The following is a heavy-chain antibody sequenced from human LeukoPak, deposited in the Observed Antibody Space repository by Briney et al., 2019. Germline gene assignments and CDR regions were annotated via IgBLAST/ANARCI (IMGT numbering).Heavy chain of an antibody. D-gene: IGHD3-10*01. V-gene: IGHV4-30-2*01. J-gene: IGHJ5*02. CDR2: IVHAGGT. CDR3: ARELWFANAPGSWLDP. Sequence: SETLSLTCVVSGDSISSGSYSWSWIRQPPGKGLEWIGHIVHAGGTFYNPSLKSRLTTSADTSTNQFSLRLSSVTAADTAVYYCARELWFANAPGSWLDPWGQGTLVTVSS. CDR1: GDSISSGSYS.